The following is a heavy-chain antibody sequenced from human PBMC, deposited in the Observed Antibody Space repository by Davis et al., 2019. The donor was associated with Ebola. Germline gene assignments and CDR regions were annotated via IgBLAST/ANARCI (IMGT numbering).Heavy chain of an antibody. V-gene: IGHV1-69*13. J-gene: IGHJ5*02. CDR2: IIPVFGTT. CDR1: GDTFRTYT. CDR3: ATTIAALGWFDP. D-gene: IGHD6-13*01. Sequence: AASVKVSCKASGDTFRTYTVAWVRQAPGQGLEWMGGIIPVFGTTDYAPRFQGRVTITADESTSTAYMELTSLRSDDTAVYYCATTIAALGWFDPWGQGTLVTVSS.